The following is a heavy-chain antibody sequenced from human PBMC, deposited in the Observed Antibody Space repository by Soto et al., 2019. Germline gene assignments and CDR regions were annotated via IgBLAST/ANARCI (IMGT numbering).Heavy chain of an antibody. V-gene: IGHV1-69*06. J-gene: IGHJ5*02. CDR3: ARGGYCSSTSCLHPYNWFDP. CDR2: IIPIFGTA. CDR1: GGTLSSYA. D-gene: IGHD2-2*01. Sequence: SVKVSCKASGGTLSSYAISWVRQAPGQGLEWMGGIIPIFGTANYAQKFQGRVTITADKSTSTAYMELSSLRSEDTAVYYCARGGYCSSTSCLHPYNWFDPWGQGTLVTVSS.